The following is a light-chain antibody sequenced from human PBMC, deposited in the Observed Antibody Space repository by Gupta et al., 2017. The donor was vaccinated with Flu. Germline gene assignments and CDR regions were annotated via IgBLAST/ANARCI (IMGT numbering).Light chain of an antibody. V-gene: IGKV1-12*01. CDR3: QQAYSFPIT. CDR2: PAS. J-gene: IGKJ4*01. CDR1: QVIYSQ. Sequence: DIQMTQSPSSMSASVGDRVTVTCRASQVIYSQLGWYQQKPGKAPKLLIYPASTLQSGVPSRFSGSGSETDFTLTITSLQPEDAATYYCQQAYSFPITFGGGSKVEIK.